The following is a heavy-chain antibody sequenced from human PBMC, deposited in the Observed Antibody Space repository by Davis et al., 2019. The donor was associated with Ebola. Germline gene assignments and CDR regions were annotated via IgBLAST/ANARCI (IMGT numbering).Heavy chain of an antibody. CDR1: GYTFTSYD. V-gene: IGHV1-3*01. CDR2: INAGNGNT. CDR3: ARDDSSSWRGPYYYYGMDV. D-gene: IGHD6-13*01. J-gene: IGHJ6*02. Sequence: AASVKVSCKASGYTFTSYDINWVRQATGQGLEWMGWINAGNGNTKYSQKFQGRVTITRDTSASTAYMELSSLRSEDTAVYYCARDDSSSWRGPYYYYGMDVWGQGTTVTVSS.